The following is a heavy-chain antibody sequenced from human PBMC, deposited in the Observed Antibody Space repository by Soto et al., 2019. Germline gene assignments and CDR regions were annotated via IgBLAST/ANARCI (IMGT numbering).Heavy chain of an antibody. J-gene: IGHJ6*03. CDR2: IYHSGST. V-gene: IGHV4-4*02. CDR3: ARANTIFGATGYYYMDV. Sequence: SETLSLTCAVSSGSISSSNWWSWVRQPPGKGLEWIGEIYHSGSTNYNPSLKSRVTISVDKSKNQFSLKLSSVTAADTAVYYCARANTIFGATGYYYMDVWGKGTTVTVSS. CDR1: SGSISSSNW. D-gene: IGHD3-3*01.